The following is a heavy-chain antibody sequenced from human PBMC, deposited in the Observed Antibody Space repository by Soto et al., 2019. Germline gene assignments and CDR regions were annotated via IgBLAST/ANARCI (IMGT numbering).Heavy chain of an antibody. CDR2: IYYSGST. V-gene: IGHV4-59*08. CDR3: ARQGADYGDYGFDY. CDR1: GGSISSYY. J-gene: IGHJ4*02. Sequence: QVQLQESGPGLVKPSETLSLTCTVSGGSISSYYWSWIRQPPGKGLEWIGYIYYSGSTNYNPSLKSRVTISVDTSKNQFSLKLSSVTAADTAVYYCARQGADYGDYGFDYWGQGTLVTVSS. D-gene: IGHD4-17*01.